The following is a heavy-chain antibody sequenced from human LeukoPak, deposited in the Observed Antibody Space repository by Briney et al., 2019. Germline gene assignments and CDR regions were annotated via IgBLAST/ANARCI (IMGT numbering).Heavy chain of an antibody. CDR2: ISSSSNYI. Sequence: GGSLRLSCAASGFTFSSYNMNWVRQAPGKGLEWVSFISSSSNYIYYADSVKGRFTISRDNAKNSLYLQMNSLRAEDTAVYYCARVGSSLGGAFDIWGQGTMVTVSS. V-gene: IGHV3-21*01. D-gene: IGHD6-13*01. J-gene: IGHJ3*02. CDR3: ARVGSSLGGAFDI. CDR1: GFTFSSYN.